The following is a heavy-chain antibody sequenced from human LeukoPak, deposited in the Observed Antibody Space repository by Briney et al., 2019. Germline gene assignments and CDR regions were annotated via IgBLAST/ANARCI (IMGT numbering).Heavy chain of an antibody. CDR1: GFTFSSYW. CDR3: ARDPYSDSYADYYYYYYMDV. Sequence: GGSLRLSCAASGFTFSSYWMSWVRQAPGKGLEWVANIKQDGSEKYYVDSVMGRFTISRDNAKNSLYLQMNSLRAEDTAVYYCARDPYSDSYADYYYYYYMDVWGKGTTVTISS. CDR2: IKQDGSEK. V-gene: IGHV3-7*01. D-gene: IGHD1-26*01. J-gene: IGHJ6*03.